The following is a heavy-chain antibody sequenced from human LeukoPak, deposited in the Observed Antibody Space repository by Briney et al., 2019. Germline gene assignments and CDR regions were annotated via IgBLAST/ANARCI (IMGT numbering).Heavy chain of an antibody. J-gene: IGHJ4*02. D-gene: IGHD5-12*01. V-gene: IGHV3-48*01. Sequence: PGGSLRLSCAASGFTFSTYSMKWVRQAPGKGLEWVSYNSDSSAMYYADSVRGRFTISRENDKNSLFLQMNSLRAEDTAVYYCARDGGYSGYDADCWGQGTLVTVSS. CDR2: NSDSSAM. CDR3: ARDGGYSGYDADC. CDR1: GFTFSTYS.